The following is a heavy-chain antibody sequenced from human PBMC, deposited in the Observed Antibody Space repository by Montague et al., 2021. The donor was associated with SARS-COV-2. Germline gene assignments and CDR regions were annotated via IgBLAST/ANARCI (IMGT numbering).Heavy chain of an antibody. J-gene: IGHJ6*02. V-gene: IGHV3-66*02. CDR3: ARDLQAYGMDV. Sequence: SLRLSCSASGVTVSSNYMSWVRQAPGKGLEWVSAIYSGGSTFYAXSVKGRFTISRDNSKNTLYLQMNSLRAEDTAVYYCARDLQAYGMDVWGQGTTVTVSS. CDR1: GVTVSSNY. CDR2: IYSGGST. D-gene: IGHD4-11*01.